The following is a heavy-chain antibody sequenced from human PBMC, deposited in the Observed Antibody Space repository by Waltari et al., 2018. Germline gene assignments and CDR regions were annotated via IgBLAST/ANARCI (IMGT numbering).Heavy chain of an antibody. V-gene: IGHV1-2*02. J-gene: IGHJ5*02. CDR1: GYTFTGYY. CDR2: SNPNRGGT. D-gene: IGHD1-26*01. CDR3: ARDQSADSGSYDH. Sequence: QVQLVQSGAEVKKPGASVKVSCKASGYTFTGYYMHWVRQAPGQGLEWMGWSNPNRGGTNNAKKLQGRVTITRDTSTSTAYMERSRLRSDDTAVYYCARDQSADSGSYDHWGQGTLVTVSS.